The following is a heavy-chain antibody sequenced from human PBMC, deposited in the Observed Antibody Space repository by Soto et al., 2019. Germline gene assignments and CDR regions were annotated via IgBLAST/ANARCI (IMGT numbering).Heavy chain of an antibody. J-gene: IGHJ4*02. D-gene: IGHD2-15*01. CDR2: ISASNGNT. CDR1: GYTFIDYS. CDR3: AREGLTSGYSFAY. Sequence: QVQLVQSGSEVKKPGTSVKVSCKASGYTFIDYSITWVRQAPGQGLEWMGWISASNGNTEYAQKVQGRVTMTTDTSTGTAYMERRSLRSDDTAMYYCAREGLTSGYSFAYWGQGTLVTVSS. V-gene: IGHV1-18*04.